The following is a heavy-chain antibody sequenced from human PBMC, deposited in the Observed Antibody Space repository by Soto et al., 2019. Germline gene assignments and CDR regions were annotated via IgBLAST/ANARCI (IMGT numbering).Heavy chain of an antibody. D-gene: IGHD2-8*01. CDR3: ARVGGRSFYTNGVCYLKY. CDR1: EFTLSDYE. V-gene: IGHV3-48*03. Sequence: GGSLRLSCVASEFTLSDYEMKWVRQAPGKGLEWISYISSTGSNIIYEASVKGRFTISRDNAKNSVYLQMNGLRAEDTAVYYCARVGGRSFYTNGVCYLKYWGQGTLVTVSS. CDR2: ISSTGSNI. J-gene: IGHJ4*02.